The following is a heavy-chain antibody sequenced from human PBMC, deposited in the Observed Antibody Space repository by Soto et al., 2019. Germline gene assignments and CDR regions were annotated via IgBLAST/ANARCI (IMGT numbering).Heavy chain of an antibody. Sequence: SETLSLTCAVYGGSFSGYYWSWIRQPPGKGLEWIGEINHSGSTNYNPSLKSRVTISVDTSKNQFSLKLSSVTAADTAVYYCARGKGIQLWTSYYYYGMDVWGQGTTVTVSS. CDR1: GGSFSGYY. V-gene: IGHV4-34*01. CDR3: ARGKGIQLWTSYYYYGMDV. D-gene: IGHD5-18*01. CDR2: INHSGST. J-gene: IGHJ6*02.